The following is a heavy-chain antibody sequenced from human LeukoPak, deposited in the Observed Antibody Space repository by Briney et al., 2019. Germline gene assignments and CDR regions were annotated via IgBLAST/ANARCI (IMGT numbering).Heavy chain of an antibody. D-gene: IGHD5-12*01. V-gene: IGHV3-48*01. CDR3: ARDAGNSGYGCDL. CDR2: IRSTGDT. CDR1: GFIFSQYS. J-gene: IGHJ5*02. Sequence: GGSLRLSCAASGFIFSQYSINWVRQAPGKGLEWVSHIRSTGDTFYADSVKGRFTISRDNARNSLYLQMNSLRAENTAMYYCARDAGNSGYGCDLWGQGTLVTVSS.